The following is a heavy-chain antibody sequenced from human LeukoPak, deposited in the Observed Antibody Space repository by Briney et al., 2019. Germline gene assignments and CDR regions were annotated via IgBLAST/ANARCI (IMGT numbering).Heavy chain of an antibody. CDR1: GYTFTSYY. Sequence: ASVKVSCKASGYTFTSYYMHWVRQAPGKGLEWMGGFDPEDGETIYAQKFQGRVTMTEDTSTDTAYMELSSLRSEDTAVYYCATDRGYYDSSGYSYWGQGTLVTVSS. D-gene: IGHD3-22*01. CDR2: FDPEDGET. J-gene: IGHJ4*02. V-gene: IGHV1-24*01. CDR3: ATDRGYYDSSGYSY.